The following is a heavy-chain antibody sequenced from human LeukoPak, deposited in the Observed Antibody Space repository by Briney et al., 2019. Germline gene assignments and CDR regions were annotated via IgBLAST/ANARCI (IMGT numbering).Heavy chain of an antibody. CDR1: GFTFSSYG. Sequence: GGSLRLSCAASGFTFSSYGMHWVRQAPGKGLEWVAVISYDGSNKYYADSVKGRITISRDNSKNTLYLQMNSLRAEDTAVYYCAKDLPTSRLTNWFDPWGQGTLVTVSS. CDR3: AKDLPTSRLTNWFDP. J-gene: IGHJ5*02. V-gene: IGHV3-30*18. CDR2: ISYDGSNK. D-gene: IGHD5-12*01.